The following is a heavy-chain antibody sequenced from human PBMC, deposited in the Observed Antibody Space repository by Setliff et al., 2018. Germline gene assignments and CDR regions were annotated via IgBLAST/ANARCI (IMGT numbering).Heavy chain of an antibody. V-gene: IGHV4-59*01. D-gene: IGHD2-15*01. J-gene: IGHJ6*02. CDR2: IYHNGNT. Sequence: PSETLSLTCSVSGGSISPYFWSWIRQPPGKGLEWIGYIYHNGNTNFNPSLKTRVTMSVDTSKNQFALNLTSVTAADTAVYYCVRDRTAYSYCLDVWGQGTTVTVSS. CDR3: VRDRTAYSYCLDV. CDR1: GGSISPYF.